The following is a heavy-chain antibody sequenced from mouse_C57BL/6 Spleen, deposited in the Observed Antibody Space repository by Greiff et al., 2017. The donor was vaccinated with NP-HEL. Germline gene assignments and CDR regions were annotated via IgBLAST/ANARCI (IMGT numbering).Heavy chain of an antibody. D-gene: IGHD1-1*01. CDR3: ARPFTTVVATYWYFDV. V-gene: IGHV1-82*01. Sequence: QVQLQQSGPELVKPGASVKISCKASGYAFSSSWMNWVKQRPGKGLEWIGRIYPGDGDTNYNGKFKGKATLTADKSSSTAYMQLSSLTSEDSAVYFCARPFTTVVATYWYFDVWGTGTTVTVSS. CDR1: GYAFSSSW. J-gene: IGHJ1*03. CDR2: IYPGDGDT.